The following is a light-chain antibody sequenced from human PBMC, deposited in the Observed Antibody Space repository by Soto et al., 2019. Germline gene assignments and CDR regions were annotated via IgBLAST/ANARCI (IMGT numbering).Light chain of an antibody. Sequence: QSVLTQPPSVSGAPGQRVTFSCPGSTPKMGAGYDVHWYQQLPGTAPKLLIYGNSNRPSGVPDRFSGSKSGTSASLAITGLQAEDEADYYCQSYDSSLSGHVVFGGGTKLTVL. CDR1: TPKMGAGYD. CDR2: GNS. J-gene: IGLJ2*01. V-gene: IGLV1-40*01. CDR3: QSYDSSLSGHVV.